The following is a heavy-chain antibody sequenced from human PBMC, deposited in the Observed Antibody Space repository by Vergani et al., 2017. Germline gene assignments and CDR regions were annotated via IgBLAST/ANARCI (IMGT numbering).Heavy chain of an antibody. V-gene: IGHV3-7*01. CDR2: IKQDGSEK. CDR3: AREGITGTTGGLDV. Sequence: EVQLVESGGGLVQPGGSLRLSCAASGFTFSSYWMSWVRQAPGKGLEWVANIKQDGSEKYYVDSVKGRFTISRDKAKNSLYLQMNSLRAEDTAVDYCAREGITGTTGGLDVWGKGTTVTVSS. CDR1: GFTFSSYW. D-gene: IGHD1-20*01. J-gene: IGHJ6*04.